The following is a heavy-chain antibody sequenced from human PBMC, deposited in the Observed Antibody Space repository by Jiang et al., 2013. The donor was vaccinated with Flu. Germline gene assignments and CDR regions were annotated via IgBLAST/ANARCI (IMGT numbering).Heavy chain of an antibody. J-gene: IGHJ4*02. CDR3: ARDAGTEYSSSTFDY. CDR2: IYHTGST. V-gene: IGHV4-31*03. CDR1: GGSISSGDYY. D-gene: IGHD6-6*01. Sequence: PGLVKPSQTLSLTCTVSGGSISSGDYYWNWFRQHPGKGLESIGYIYHTGSTYYNPSLRGRVTISADTSKNQFSLKLTSVTAADTAVYYCARDAGTEYSSSTFDYWGRGTLVTVSS.